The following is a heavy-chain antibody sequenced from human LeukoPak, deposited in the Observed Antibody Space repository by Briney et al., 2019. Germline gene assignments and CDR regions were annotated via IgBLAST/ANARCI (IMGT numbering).Heavy chain of an antibody. CDR2: IDSSGTYI. CDR3: AREVSGTTCSFDY. V-gene: IGHV3-21*01. J-gene: IGHJ4*02. Sequence: GRSLRLSCAASGFTFSSYGMHWVRQAPGKGLEWVSSIDSSGTYIYHADSVKGRFTISRGNAKNSLYLQMGSLRAEDTAVYYCAREVSGTTCSFDYWGQGTLVTVSS. CDR1: GFTFSSYG. D-gene: IGHD2-2*01.